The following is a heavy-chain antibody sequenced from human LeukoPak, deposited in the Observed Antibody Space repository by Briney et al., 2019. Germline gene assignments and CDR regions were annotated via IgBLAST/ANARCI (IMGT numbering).Heavy chain of an antibody. CDR1: GFSFSDSA. D-gene: IGHD3-3*01. CDR3: AKGGQDFDFWRFDL. J-gene: IGHJ5*02. Sequence: PGGSLRLSCASSGFSFSDSAVSWVRHSPGEGLKWVSSISDTGGRTCYADSVKGRFTITRDNSRNTVNLQMNGLRADDTARYYCAKGGQDFDFWRFDLWGQGILVIVSS. CDR2: ISDTGGRT. V-gene: IGHV3-23*01.